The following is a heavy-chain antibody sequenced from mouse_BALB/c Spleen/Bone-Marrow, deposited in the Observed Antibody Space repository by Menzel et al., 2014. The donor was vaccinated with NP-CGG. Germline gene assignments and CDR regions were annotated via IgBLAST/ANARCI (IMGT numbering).Heavy chain of an antibody. J-gene: IGHJ4*01. CDR2: VYPGRGSI. CDR3: ARRLRGYYAMDY. Sequence: SGSELVRPGASVKLSCKASGYTFTNYWIHWVKQRPGQGLEWIGNVYPGRGSINSDEKFKTKATLTVDTSSSTAYMHLNSLTSEDSAVYYCARRLRGYYAMDYWGQGTSVTVSS. CDR1: GYTFTNYW. D-gene: IGHD1-3*01. V-gene: IGHV1S22*01.